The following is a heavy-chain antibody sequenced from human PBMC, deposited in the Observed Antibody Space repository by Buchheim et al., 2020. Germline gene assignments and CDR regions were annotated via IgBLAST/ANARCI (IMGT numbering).Heavy chain of an antibody. CDR2: ISSSGSPI. CDR3: ATVRGNAFDM. CDR1: GVSFSSYR. D-gene: IGHD3-10*01. Sequence: EEQLVESGGGLVQPGESLTLSCLVSGVSFSSYRLNWVRQAPGKGLEWISYISSSGSPIYYADSVRGRYTISRENTKNSMCLQMYNLRVEDTAVYYCATVRGNAFDMWGQGT. V-gene: IGHV3-48*03. J-gene: IGHJ3*02.